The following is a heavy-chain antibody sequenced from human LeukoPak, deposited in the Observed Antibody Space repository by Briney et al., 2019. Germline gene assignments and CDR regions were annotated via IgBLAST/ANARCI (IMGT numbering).Heavy chain of an antibody. V-gene: IGHV4-59*12. D-gene: IGHD2-2*01. J-gene: IGHJ5*02. Sequence: SETLSLTCAVSGVSISSSYWSWIRQSPGKGLEWIGYIYYSGSTYYNPSLKSRVTISVDTSKNQFSLKLSSVTAADTAVYYCARDSHYARPFDPWGQGTLVTVSS. CDR2: IYYSGST. CDR3: ARDSHYARPFDP. CDR1: GVSISSSY.